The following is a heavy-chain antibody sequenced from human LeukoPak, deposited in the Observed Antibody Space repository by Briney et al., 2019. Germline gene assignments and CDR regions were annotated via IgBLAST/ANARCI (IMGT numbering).Heavy chain of an antibody. Sequence: GGSLRLSCAASGFTFSSYSMNWVRQAPGKGLEWVSSIDGSSSYIYYADSVRGRFTISRDNAKNALYMQRNGLRAEDTAVYYCPLGGYLGFDYWGEGAMVTVSS. CDR3: PLGGYLGFDY. D-gene: IGHD3-16*01. CDR1: GFTFSSYS. V-gene: IGHV3-21*01. J-gene: IGHJ4*02. CDR2: IDGSSSYI.